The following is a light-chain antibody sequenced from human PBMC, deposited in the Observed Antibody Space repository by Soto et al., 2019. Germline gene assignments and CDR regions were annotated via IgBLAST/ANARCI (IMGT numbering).Light chain of an antibody. V-gene: IGKV1-27*01. CDR2: GAS. Sequence: DIQMTQSPSSLSASVGDRVTITCRASQGISNYLAWHQQRPGKVPKLLIFGASTLHSGVPSRFSGSGSGTDYTLTISSLQPEYVATYYCQNYYSAPSTFGQGTQLEIK. CDR3: QNYYSAPST. CDR1: QGISNY. J-gene: IGKJ5*01.